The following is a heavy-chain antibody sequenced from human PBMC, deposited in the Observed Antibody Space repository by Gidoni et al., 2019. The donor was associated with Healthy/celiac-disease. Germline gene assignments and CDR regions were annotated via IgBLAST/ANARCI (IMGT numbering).Heavy chain of an antibody. Sequence: AASGFTFSSYAMSWVRQAPGKGLEWVSAISGSGGSTYYADSVKGRFTISRDNSKNTLYLQMNSLRAEETAVYYCAKFQLSGYDPGAFDIWGQGTMVTVSS. V-gene: IGHV3-23*01. CDR2: ISGSGGST. J-gene: IGHJ3*02. D-gene: IGHD5-12*01. CDR3: AKFQLSGYDPGAFDI. CDR1: GFTFSSYA.